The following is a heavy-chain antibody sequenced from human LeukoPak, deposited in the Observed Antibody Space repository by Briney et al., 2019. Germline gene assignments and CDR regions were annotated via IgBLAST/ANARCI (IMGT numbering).Heavy chain of an antibody. D-gene: IGHD3-16*02. CDR3: ARARYYDYVWGSYRDYPFDY. CDR1: GYTFTVYY. CDR2: VNPNSGGT. J-gene: IGHJ4*02. V-gene: IGHV1-2*02. Sequence: ASVKVSCKASGYTFTVYYIHWVRQAPGPGLEWMGWVNPNSGGTNYAQKFQGRVTMTRDTSISTAYMELSRLRSDDTAVYYCARARYYDYVWGSYRDYPFDYWGQGTLVTVSS.